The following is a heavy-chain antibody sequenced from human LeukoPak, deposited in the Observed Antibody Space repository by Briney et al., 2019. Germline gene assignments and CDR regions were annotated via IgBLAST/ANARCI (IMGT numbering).Heavy chain of an antibody. Sequence: SETLSLTCSVSGGLITSTIHYWAWIRHPPGQGLEWTASIYYNGITYYNASLESRVTMSVDTSRNQFSLRLSPVSAADTSVYYCARQPTVKRGAVASNFDYWGQGTLVTVSS. CDR3: ARQPTVKRGAVASNFDY. D-gene: IGHD6-19*01. V-gene: IGHV4-39*01. CDR1: GGLITSTIHY. CDR2: IYYNGIT. J-gene: IGHJ4*02.